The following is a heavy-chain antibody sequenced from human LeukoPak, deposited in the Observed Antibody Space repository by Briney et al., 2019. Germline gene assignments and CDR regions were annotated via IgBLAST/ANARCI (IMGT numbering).Heavy chain of an antibody. Sequence: SETLTLTCTVSGGSISSYYWSWIRQPLGKGLEWIGYIYYSGSTNYNPSLKSRVTISVDTSKNQFSLKLSSVTAADTAVYYCARTQSQSGSYRYYFGYWGQGTLVTVSS. CDR1: GGSISSYY. J-gene: IGHJ4*02. CDR3: ARTQSQSGSYRYYFGY. V-gene: IGHV4-59*08. CDR2: IYYSGST. D-gene: IGHD1-26*01.